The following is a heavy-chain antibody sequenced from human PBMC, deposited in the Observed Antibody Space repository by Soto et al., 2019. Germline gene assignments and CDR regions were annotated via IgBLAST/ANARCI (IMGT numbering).Heavy chain of an antibody. V-gene: IGHV3-73*01. Sequence: GGSLRLSCAASGFTFSGSAMHWVRQASGKGLEWVGRIRSKANSYATAYAASVKGRFTISRDDSKNTAYLQMNSLKTEDTAVYYCTRHRRDGYNDLFDYWGQGTLVTVSS. CDR2: IRSKANSYAT. CDR1: GFTFSGSA. J-gene: IGHJ4*02. CDR3: TRHRRDGYNDLFDY. D-gene: IGHD5-12*01.